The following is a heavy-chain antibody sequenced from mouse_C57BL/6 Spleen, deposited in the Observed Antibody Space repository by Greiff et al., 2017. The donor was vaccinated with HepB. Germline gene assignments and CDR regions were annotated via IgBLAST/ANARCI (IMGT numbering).Heavy chain of an antibody. J-gene: IGHJ2*01. CDR3: ARQSSSQSYFDY. D-gene: IGHD1-1*01. CDR2: ISSGGSYT. CDR1: GFTFSSYG. V-gene: IGHV5-6*01. Sequence: EVQLVESGGDLVKPGGSLKLSCAASGFTFSSYGMSWVRQTPDKRLEWVATISSGGSYTYYPDSVKGRFTISRDNAKNTLYLQMSSLKSEDTAMYYCARQSSSQSYFDYWGQGTTLTVSS.